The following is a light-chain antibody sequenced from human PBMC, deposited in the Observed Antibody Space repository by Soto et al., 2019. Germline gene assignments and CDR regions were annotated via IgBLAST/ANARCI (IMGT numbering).Light chain of an antibody. CDR3: QQYNDWPPIT. CDR1: QPISSN. J-gene: IGKJ5*01. Sequence: EIVMMQSPATLSVTPGESATLSCKASQPISSNLAWLQQKPGQSPRLLIYGASTRASGIPARFSGSGSGTEFTLTISSLQSEDFAVYYCQQYNDWPPITFGQGTRLE. CDR2: GAS. V-gene: IGKV3-15*01.